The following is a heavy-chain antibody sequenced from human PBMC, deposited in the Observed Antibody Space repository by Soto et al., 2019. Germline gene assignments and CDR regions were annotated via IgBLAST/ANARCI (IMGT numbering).Heavy chain of an antibody. V-gene: IGHV4-28*01. CDR1: GYSVSSSNW. D-gene: IGHD2-15*01. CDR3: ARNWGFGYWSGGSCPDNWFDP. CDR2: IYYSGST. Sequence: QVQLQESGPGLVKPSDTLSLTCAVSGYSVSSSNWWGWIRQPPGKGLEWIGYIYYSGSTYYNPSLKSRVTMSIDTSKNPFSLKLSSVTAVDTAVYYCARNWGFGYWSGGSCPDNWFDPWGQGTLVTVSS. J-gene: IGHJ5*02.